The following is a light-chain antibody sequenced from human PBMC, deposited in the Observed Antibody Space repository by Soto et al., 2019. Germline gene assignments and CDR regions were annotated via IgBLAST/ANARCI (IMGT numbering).Light chain of an antibody. V-gene: IGKV3-20*01. J-gene: IGKJ4*01. CDR3: QQYGNSPLT. CDR1: QSVRSDY. Sequence: GDRATLFCSASQSVRSDYFAWYQQKPGQAPRVIIYGVSTRATAIPDRFSGSGSGTDFTLTISRLEPEDFALYYCQQYGNSPLTFGGGTKVDIK. CDR2: GVS.